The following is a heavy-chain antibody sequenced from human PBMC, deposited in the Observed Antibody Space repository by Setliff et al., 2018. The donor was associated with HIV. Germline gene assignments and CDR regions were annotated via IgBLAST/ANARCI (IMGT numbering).Heavy chain of an antibody. V-gene: IGHV4-39*01. CDR2: IYYSGST. D-gene: IGHD5-18*01. Sequence: SETLSLTCTVSGSSISSSSYYWGWIRQPPGKGLEWIGSIYYSGSTYYNPSLKSRVTISVDTSKNQFSLKLSSVTAADTAVYYCARSQQLWLLYAFDIWGQGTMVNVS. CDR1: GSSISSSSYY. J-gene: IGHJ3*02. CDR3: ARSQQLWLLYAFDI.